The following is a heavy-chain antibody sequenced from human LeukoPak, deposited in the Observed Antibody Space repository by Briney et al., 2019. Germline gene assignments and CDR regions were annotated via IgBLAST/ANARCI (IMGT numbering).Heavy chain of an antibody. Sequence: GGSLRLSCAASGFTFSSYAMSWVRQAPGKGLEWVSAISGSGGSTYYADSVKGRFTISRDNSKNTLYLQMNSLRAEDTAVYYCAKDRGWDCSGGSCYFDYWGQGTLVTVSS. J-gene: IGHJ4*02. CDR2: ISGSGGST. CDR3: AKDRGWDCSGGSCYFDY. D-gene: IGHD2-15*01. V-gene: IGHV3-23*01. CDR1: GFTFSSYA.